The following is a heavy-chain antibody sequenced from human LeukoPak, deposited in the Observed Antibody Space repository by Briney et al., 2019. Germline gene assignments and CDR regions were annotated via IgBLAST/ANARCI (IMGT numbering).Heavy chain of an antibody. CDR3: ASRLGIDY. V-gene: IGHV3-21*01. D-gene: IGHD7-27*01. J-gene: IGHJ4*02. Sequence: PGGSLRLSCVASGFTFSSYTMNWVRQAPGEGLEWVSSISSTSTYIYYADSVKGRFTISRDNARNSLSLQINSLRAEDTAVYYCASRLGIDYWGQGILVTVSS. CDR1: GFTFSSYT. CDR2: ISSTSTYI.